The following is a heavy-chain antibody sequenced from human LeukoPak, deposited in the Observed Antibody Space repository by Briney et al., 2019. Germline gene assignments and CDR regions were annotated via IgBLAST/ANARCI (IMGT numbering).Heavy chain of an antibody. D-gene: IGHD2-15*01. CDR2: INPNSGGT. V-gene: IGHV1-2*02. Sequence: ASVKVSCKSSGYXFTDYYMHWVRQAPGQGLEWMGWINPNSGGTNSAQKFQGRVTMTRDTSISTAYMELSRLRSDDTAVYYCARVGCTGGSCYGWFDPWGQGILVTVSS. CDR3: ARVGCTGGSCYGWFDP. J-gene: IGHJ5*02. CDR1: GYXFTDYY.